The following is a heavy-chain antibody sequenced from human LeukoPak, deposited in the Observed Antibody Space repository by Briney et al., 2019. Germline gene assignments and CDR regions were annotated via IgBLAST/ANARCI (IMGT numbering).Heavy chain of an antibody. D-gene: IGHD3-22*01. CDR3: AARLGSSGYYYYYFDY. J-gene: IGHJ4*02. Sequence: ASVKVSCKASGGTFISYAISWVRQAPGQGLGWMGGIIPIFGTANYAQKFQGRVTITADESTSTAYMELSSLRSEDTAVYYCAARLGSSGYYYYYFDYWGQGTLVTVSS. V-gene: IGHV1-69*13. CDR1: GGTFISYA. CDR2: IIPIFGTA.